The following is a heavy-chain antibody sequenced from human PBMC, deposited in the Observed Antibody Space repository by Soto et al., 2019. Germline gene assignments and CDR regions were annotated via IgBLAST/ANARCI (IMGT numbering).Heavy chain of an antibody. CDR2: LFWNDEK. V-gene: IGHV2-26*02. CDR1: GLSLSNGAMS. D-gene: IGHD3-16*01. CDR3: APPLGDHAFNV. Sequence: QVTLKESGPALVKPTEPLTLTCTVSGLSLSNGAMSVCWIRQPPGKALAWLVHLFWNDEKYYSPALHSRLTICKDTSKSQVVLIMTNMEPVDTATYYCAPPLGDHAFNVWGPGTRATVSS. J-gene: IGHJ3*01.